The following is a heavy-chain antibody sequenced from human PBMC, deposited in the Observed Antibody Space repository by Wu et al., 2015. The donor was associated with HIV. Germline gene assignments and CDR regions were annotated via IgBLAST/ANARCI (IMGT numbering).Heavy chain of an antibody. J-gene: IGHJ3*02. D-gene: IGHD2-15*01. CDR2: IIPIFGTA. CDR3: ARGSLVVHAFDI. CDR1: GYTFTSYY. Sequence: QVQLVQSGAEVKKPGASVKVSCKASGYTFTSYYMHWVRQAPGQGLEWMGGIIPIFGTANYAQKFQGRVTITTDESTSTAYMELSSLRSEDTAVYYCARGSLVVHAFDIWGQGTMVTVSS. V-gene: IGHV1-69*01.